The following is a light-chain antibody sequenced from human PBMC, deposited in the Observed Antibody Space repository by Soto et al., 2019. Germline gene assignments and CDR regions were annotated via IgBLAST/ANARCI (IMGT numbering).Light chain of an antibody. J-gene: IGKJ4*01. Sequence: EIVLTQSPVTLSLSPGEEATLSCRASQSVATRYLARYQQKPGQAPRLLMYGASNRATGIPDRFSGSGSGTDFTLTISGLEPEDFAVYYCQQYGNSPLTFGGGTKVDIK. CDR2: GAS. CDR1: QSVATRY. V-gene: IGKV3-20*01. CDR3: QQYGNSPLT.